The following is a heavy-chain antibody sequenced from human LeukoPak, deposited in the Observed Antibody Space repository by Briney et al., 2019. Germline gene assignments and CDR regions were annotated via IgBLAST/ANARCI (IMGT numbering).Heavy chain of an antibody. J-gene: IGHJ4*02. V-gene: IGHV1-69*04. Sequence: SVKVSCKASGGTFSSYAISWVRQAPGQGLEWMGRIIPILGIANYAQKFQGRVTITADKSTGTAYMELSSLRSEDTAVYYCARGFHRLYGSGSYYNPEFDYWGQGTLVTVSS. CDR1: GGTFSSYA. D-gene: IGHD3-10*01. CDR2: IIPILGIA. CDR3: ARGFHRLYGSGSYYNPEFDY.